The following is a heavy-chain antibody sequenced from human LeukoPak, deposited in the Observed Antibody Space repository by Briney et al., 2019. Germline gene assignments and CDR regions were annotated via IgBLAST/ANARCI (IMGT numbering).Heavy chain of an antibody. CDR1: GYTFTSYD. V-gene: IGHV1-2*02. D-gene: IGHD3-10*01. Sequence: GASVKVSCKASGYTFTSYDINWVRQAPGQGLEWMGWINPNSGGTNYAQRFQGRVTMTRDTSISTAYMELSRLRSDDTAVYYCARAPDIGSGSYSYWGQGTLVTVSS. CDR3: ARAPDIGSGSYSY. J-gene: IGHJ4*02. CDR2: INPNSGGT.